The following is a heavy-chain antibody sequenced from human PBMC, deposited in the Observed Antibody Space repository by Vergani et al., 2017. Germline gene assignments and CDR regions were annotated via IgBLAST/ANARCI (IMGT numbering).Heavy chain of an antibody. J-gene: IGHJ4*02. V-gene: IGHV4-34*01. CDR3: ASRGVGATTIDY. CDR2: INHSGST. D-gene: IGHD1-26*01. CDR1: GGSFSGYY. Sequence: QVQLQQWGAGLLKPSETLSLTCAVYGGSFSGYYWSWIRQPPGKGLEWIGEINHSGSTNYNPSLKSRVTISVDTSKNQFSLKLSFVTAADTAVYYCASRGVGATTIDYWGQGTLVTVSS.